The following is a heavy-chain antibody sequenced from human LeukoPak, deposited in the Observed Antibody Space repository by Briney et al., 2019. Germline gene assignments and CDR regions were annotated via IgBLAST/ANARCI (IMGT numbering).Heavy chain of an antibody. D-gene: IGHD3-10*01. CDR1: GFTIIASD. J-gene: IGHJ4*02. Sequence: PGGSLRLSCAASGFTIIASDMHWVRQASGKGLEWVGRIRSKADSYATAYAASVKGRFTVSRDGSKNTAYLQINSLKTEDTAVYYCTTGLWFQGRYFDYWGQGTLVTVSS. CDR2: IRSKADSYAT. CDR3: TTGLWFQGRYFDY. V-gene: IGHV3-73*01.